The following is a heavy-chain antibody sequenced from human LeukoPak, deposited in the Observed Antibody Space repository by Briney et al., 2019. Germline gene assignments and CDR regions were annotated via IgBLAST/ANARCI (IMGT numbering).Heavy chain of an antibody. CDR2: ISYDGSNK. V-gene: IGHV3-30-3*01. Sequence: GGSLRLSCAASGFTFSSYAMHWVRQAPGKGLEWVAVISYDGSNKYYADSVKGRFTISRDNSKNTLYLQMNSLRAEDTAVYYCARDLWFGESYGGQGPLVTVSP. CDR3: ARDLWFGESY. J-gene: IGHJ4*02. D-gene: IGHD3-10*01. CDR1: GFTFSSYA.